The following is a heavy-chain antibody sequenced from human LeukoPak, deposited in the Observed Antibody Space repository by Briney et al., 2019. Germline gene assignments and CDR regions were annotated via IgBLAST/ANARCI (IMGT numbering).Heavy chain of an antibody. Sequence: GSLRLSCASSGFTFSSYGMHWVRQAPGKGLEWVALIWYDGSNKYYADSVKGRLTISRDNSKNTLYLQMNSLRAEDTAVYYCAREGPRGNSQFDYWGQGTLVTVSS. CDR1: GFTFSSYG. CDR2: IWYDGSNK. J-gene: IGHJ4*02. V-gene: IGHV3-33*01. CDR3: AREGPRGNSQFDY. D-gene: IGHD2/OR15-2a*01.